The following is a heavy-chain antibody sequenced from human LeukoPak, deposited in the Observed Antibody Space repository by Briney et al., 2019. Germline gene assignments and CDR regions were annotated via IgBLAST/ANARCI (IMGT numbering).Heavy chain of an antibody. J-gene: IGHJ1*01. CDR3: AKDQHSSSSSAEYFQH. D-gene: IGHD6-13*01. CDR1: GFTFSSYG. Sequence: GGSLRLSCAASGFTFSSYGMHWVRQAPGKGLEWVAVISYDGSNKYHADSVKGRFTISRDNSKNTLYLRMNSLRAEDTAVYYCAKDQHSSSSSAEYFQHWGQGTLVTVSS. V-gene: IGHV3-30*18. CDR2: ISYDGSNK.